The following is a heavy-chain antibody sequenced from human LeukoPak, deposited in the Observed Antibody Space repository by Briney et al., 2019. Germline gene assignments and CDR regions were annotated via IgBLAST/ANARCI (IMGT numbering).Heavy chain of an antibody. D-gene: IGHD2-15*01. V-gene: IGHV4-4*07. CDR3: ARALNPLPGTYYFDY. CDR1: GASINSHY. CDR2: IYISGST. Sequence: SETLSLTCSVSGASINSHYWTWIRQPAGKGLEWIGRIYISGSTNYSPPLMSRVTMSVDTSKNQFSLNLISVTAADTAVYYCARALNPLPGTYYFDYWGQGTLVTVSS. J-gene: IGHJ4*02.